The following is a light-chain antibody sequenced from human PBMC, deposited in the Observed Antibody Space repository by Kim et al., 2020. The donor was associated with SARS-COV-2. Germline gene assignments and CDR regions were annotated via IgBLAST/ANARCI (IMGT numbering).Light chain of an antibody. Sequence: SYELTQPPSVSVAPGQTATVHCGGDNIGDKSVYWYQQKPGQAPVLVIYYDSDRPSGIPERFSGSNSGNTAALTISGVEAGDEGDFYCQVWDSSSVVFGGGNTPTVL. V-gene: IGLV3-21*01. CDR1: NIGDKS. CDR2: YDS. CDR3: QVWDSSSVV. J-gene: IGLJ2*01.